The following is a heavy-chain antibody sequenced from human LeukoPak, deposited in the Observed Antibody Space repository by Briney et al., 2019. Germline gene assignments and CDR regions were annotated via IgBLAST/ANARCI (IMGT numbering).Heavy chain of an antibody. CDR2: ISSSSSSI. CDR1: GFTFISYS. V-gene: IGHV3-48*01. CDR3: ARDGIAAVEDY. Sequence: GGSLRLSCAASGFTFISYSMNWVRQAPGKGLEWVSYISSSSSSIYYADSVKGRFTISRDNAKNSLYLQMNSLRAEDTAVYYCARDGIAAVEDYWGQGTLVTVSS. D-gene: IGHD6-13*01. J-gene: IGHJ4*02.